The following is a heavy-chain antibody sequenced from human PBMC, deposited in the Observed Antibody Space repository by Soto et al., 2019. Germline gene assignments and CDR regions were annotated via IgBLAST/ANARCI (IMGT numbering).Heavy chain of an antibody. CDR3: ARDLTLLWFGELLHAFDI. CDR1: GFTFSDYY. D-gene: IGHD3-10*01. CDR2: ISSSGSTI. J-gene: IGHJ3*02. V-gene: IGHV3-11*01. Sequence: GGSLRLSCAASGFTFSDYYMSWIRQAPGKGLEWVSYISSSGSTIYYADSVKGRFTISRDNAKNSLYLQMNSLRAEDTAVYYCARDLTLLWFGELLHAFDIGGQGTMVTVSS.